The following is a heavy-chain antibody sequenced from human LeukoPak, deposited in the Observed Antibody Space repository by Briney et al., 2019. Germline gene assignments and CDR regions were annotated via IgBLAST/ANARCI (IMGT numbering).Heavy chain of an antibody. V-gene: IGHV4-59*01. D-gene: IGHD4-11*01. CDR3: ASGDDYSNYYFNY. Sequence: SETLSLTCTVSGGSLSDSYWSWIRQPPGKGLKWIGYIYYSGTTSYNPSLKSRVTISVDTSRNQFSLKLSSVTAADTAVYYCASGDDYSNYYFNYWGQGTQVTVSP. CDR1: GGSLSDSY. CDR2: IYYSGTT. J-gene: IGHJ4*02.